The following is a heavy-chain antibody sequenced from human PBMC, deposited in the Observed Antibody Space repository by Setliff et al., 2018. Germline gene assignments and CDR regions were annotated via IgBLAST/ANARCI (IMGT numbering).Heavy chain of an antibody. J-gene: IGHJ4*02. D-gene: IGHD2-2*03. CDR3: ARGFGYAAWYYLDY. CDR2: INPDGSTT. V-gene: IGHV3-74*01. CDR1: GFTFSSYW. Sequence: PGGSLRLSCAASGFTFSSYWMHWVRQAPGKGLVWVSRINPDGSTTSYADSVKGRVTISRDNAKNTLYLQMNSLRVEDTAVYYCARGFGYAAWYYLDYWGQGTLVTVSS.